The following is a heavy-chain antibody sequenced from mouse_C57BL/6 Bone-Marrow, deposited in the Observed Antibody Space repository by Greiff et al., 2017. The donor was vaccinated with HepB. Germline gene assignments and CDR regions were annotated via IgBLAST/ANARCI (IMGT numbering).Heavy chain of an antibody. Sequence: VMLQQSGAELVKPGASVKISCKASGYAFSSYWMNWVKQRPGKGLEWIGQIYPGDGDTNYNGKFKGKATLTADKSSSTAYMQLSSLTSEDSAVYFCARNYGSTRGYFDVWGTGTTVTVSS. V-gene: IGHV1-80*01. D-gene: IGHD1-1*01. J-gene: IGHJ1*03. CDR3: ARNYGSTRGYFDV. CDR1: GYAFSSYW. CDR2: IYPGDGDT.